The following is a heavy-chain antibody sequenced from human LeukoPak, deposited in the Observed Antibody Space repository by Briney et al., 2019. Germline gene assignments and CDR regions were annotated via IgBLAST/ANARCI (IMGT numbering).Heavy chain of an antibody. J-gene: IGHJ4*02. Sequence: QPGGSLRLSCAASGFTFTSYVMTWVRQAPGEGLEWVSAISGRGVNTYLADSVKGRFTISRDNSQNTLYLQMNSLSAEDTAVYYCAKSGAGAEFYYLDSWGQGTLVTVSS. CDR3: AKSGAGAEFYYLDS. V-gene: IGHV3-23*01. CDR1: GFTFTSYV. CDR2: ISGRGVNT. D-gene: IGHD2/OR15-2a*01.